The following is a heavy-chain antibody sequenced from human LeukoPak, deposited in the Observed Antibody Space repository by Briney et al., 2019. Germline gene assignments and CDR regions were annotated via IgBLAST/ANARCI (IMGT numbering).Heavy chain of an antibody. CDR3: VRHNYGYDY. CDR2: ILNDGGST. Sequence: GGSLRLSCAASGFTFNRYWMHWVRQAPGEGPVWVAHILNDGGSTSYADSVKGRFTITRDNAKNTLSLQMNSLRAEDTAVYYCVRHNYGYDYWGQGTPVTVSS. J-gene: IGHJ4*02. CDR1: GFTFNRYW. D-gene: IGHD5-18*01. V-gene: IGHV3-74*01.